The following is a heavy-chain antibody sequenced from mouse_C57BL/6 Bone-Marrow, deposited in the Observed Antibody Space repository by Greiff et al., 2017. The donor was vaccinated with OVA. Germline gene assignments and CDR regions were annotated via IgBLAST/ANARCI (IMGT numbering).Heavy chain of an antibody. CDR3: AKDDYDDGTWCAY. J-gene: IGHJ3*01. D-gene: IGHD2-4*01. Sequence: QVQLKQPGAELVMPGASVTLSCKASGYTFTSYWMHWVKQRPGQGLEWIGEIDPSDSYTNYNQKFKGKSTLTVDKSSSTAYMQLSSLTSEDSAVYDCAKDDYDDGTWCAYWGQGTRVTVSA. V-gene: IGHV1-69*01. CDR1: GYTFTSYW. CDR2: IDPSDSYT.